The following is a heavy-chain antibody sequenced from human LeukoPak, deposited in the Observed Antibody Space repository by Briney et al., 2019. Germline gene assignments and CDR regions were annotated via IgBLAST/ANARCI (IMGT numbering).Heavy chain of an antibody. J-gene: IGHJ4*02. D-gene: IGHD3-10*01. V-gene: IGHV4-39*07. CDR3: ARIGVRSVIIFGVFDY. CDR2: ISYTGTT. CDR1: GASISSTSYY. Sequence: SGTLSLTCSVSGASISSTSYYWGWIRRPPGKGLEWIGRISYTGTTSYSPSLESRVTISANTSKNQFSLKLSSVTATDTAVYYCARIGVRSVIIFGVFDYWGQGIRVTVSS.